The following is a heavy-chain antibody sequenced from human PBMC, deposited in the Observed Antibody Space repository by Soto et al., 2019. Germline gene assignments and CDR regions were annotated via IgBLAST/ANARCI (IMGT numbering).Heavy chain of an antibody. Sequence: SESLSLTCAVYGGSFGGYYWSWIRQPPGKGLEWIGEMHQSGSTKYNPSLKSRVTLSLDTSQNQFSLKMSSVTAADTAMYYCARRVVPAALGLWGRGTLVTAPQ. J-gene: IGHJ2*01. V-gene: IGHV4-34*01. CDR2: MHQSGST. CDR3: ARRVVPAALGL. CDR1: GGSFGGYY. D-gene: IGHD2-2*01.